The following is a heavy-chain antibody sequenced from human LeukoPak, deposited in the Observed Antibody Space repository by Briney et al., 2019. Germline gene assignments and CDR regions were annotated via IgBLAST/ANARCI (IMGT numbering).Heavy chain of an antibody. V-gene: IGHV4-39*07. Sequence: PSETLSLTCAVSGGSISSSSYYWGWIRQPPGKGLEWIGSIYYSGSTYYNPSLKSRVTISVDTSKNQFSLKLSSVTAADTAVYYCARELLRGRNAFDIWGQGTMVTVSS. CDR2: IYYSGST. J-gene: IGHJ3*02. CDR1: GGSISSSSYY. CDR3: ARELLRGRNAFDI. D-gene: IGHD2-15*01.